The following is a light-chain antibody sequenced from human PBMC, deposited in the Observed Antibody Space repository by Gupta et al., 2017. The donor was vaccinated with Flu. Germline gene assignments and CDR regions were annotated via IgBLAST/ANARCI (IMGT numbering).Light chain of an antibody. V-gene: IGKV1-17*01. Sequence: DIQMTQSPSSLSAVVGDRVTITCRASQGIGNDLGWYQQKPGKAPKRLIYSASSLPSGVPSRFSGSGSGTEFTLTISSLQPEDFATYYCRQQNNFPWTFGQGTKVEIK. CDR3: RQQNNFPWT. CDR1: QGIGND. J-gene: IGKJ1*01. CDR2: SAS.